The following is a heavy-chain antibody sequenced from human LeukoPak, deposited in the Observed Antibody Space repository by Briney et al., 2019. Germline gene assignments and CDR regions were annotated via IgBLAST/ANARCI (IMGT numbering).Heavy chain of an antibody. CDR1: GFTVSSNY. Sequence: GGSLRLSCAASGFTVSSNYMSWVRQAPGKGLEWVSVIYSGGSTYYADSVKGRFTISRDNSKNTLYLQMNSLRAEDTAVYYWAALWVYVMVGVSNDYWGREPLVPVSS. CDR3: AALWVYVMVGVSNDY. D-gene: IGHD2-8*01. CDR2: IYSGGST. J-gene: IGHJ4*02. V-gene: IGHV3-53*01.